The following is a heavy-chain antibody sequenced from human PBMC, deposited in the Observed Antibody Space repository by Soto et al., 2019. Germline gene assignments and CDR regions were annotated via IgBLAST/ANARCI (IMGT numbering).Heavy chain of an antibody. CDR2: IYWDDAK. CDR1: GFSLSTSGVG. J-gene: IGHJ5*02. Sequence: QITLKESGPTLVKPTQTLTLTCTFSGFSLSTSGVGVAWIRQPPGKALECLALIYWDDAKRYSPSLKNRLTNTKDTSKNQVVLTMTNMDPVDTATYYCAHRNTGTSFGNWFDPWGQGTLVTVSS. D-gene: IGHD1-1*01. CDR3: AHRNTGTSFGNWFDP. V-gene: IGHV2-5*02.